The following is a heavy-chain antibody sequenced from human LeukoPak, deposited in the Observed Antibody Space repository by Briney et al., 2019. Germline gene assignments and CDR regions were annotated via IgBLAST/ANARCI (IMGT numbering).Heavy chain of an antibody. CDR2: ISSSSSTI. CDR3: AGSYYKGPYYYYYYMDV. CDR1: GFTFSIYS. Sequence: GGSLRLSCAASGFTFSIYSMNWVRQAPGKGLEWVSYISSSSSTIHYADSVKGRFTISRDNSKNTLYLQMNSLRAEDTAVYYCAGSYYKGPYYYYYYMDVWGKGTTVTISS. D-gene: IGHD3-10*01. V-gene: IGHV3-48*01. J-gene: IGHJ6*03.